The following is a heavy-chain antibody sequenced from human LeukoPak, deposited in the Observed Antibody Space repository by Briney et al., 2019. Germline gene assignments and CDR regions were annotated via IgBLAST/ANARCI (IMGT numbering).Heavy chain of an antibody. Sequence: GASVKVSCKASGYTFTTYTISWVRQAPGQGLEWMGWISVYNGNTNTALKFQGRVTMTADRSTSTAYMELMSLTSDDTAVYYCARWDRVDIAATTDDYWGQGTLVTVSS. J-gene: IGHJ4*02. CDR1: GYTFTTYT. V-gene: IGHV1-18*04. CDR3: ARWDRVDIAATTDDY. D-gene: IGHD5-12*01. CDR2: ISVYNGNT.